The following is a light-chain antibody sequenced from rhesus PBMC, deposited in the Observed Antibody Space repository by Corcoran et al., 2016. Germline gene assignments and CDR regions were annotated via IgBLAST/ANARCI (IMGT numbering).Light chain of an antibody. Sequence: QAAPTQSPSVSGSPGQSVTISCTGTSSDIGGYNYVSWYQQHPGKAPKLMIYDVSKRPSGVSDRFSGSKSGNPASLTISGLQAEDDADYYCSSYAGRDTFIFGAWTRLTVL. V-gene: IGLV2-23*01. CDR1: SSDIGGYNY. CDR3: SSYAGRDTFI. J-gene: IGLJ1*01. CDR2: DVS.